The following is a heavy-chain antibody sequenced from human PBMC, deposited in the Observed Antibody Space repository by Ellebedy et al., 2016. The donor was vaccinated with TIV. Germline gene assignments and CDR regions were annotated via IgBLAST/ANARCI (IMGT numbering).Heavy chain of an antibody. CDR3: AGHGDRAMTH. J-gene: IGHJ4*02. CDR1: GFIFSSYT. V-gene: IGHV3-48*01. Sequence: GESLKISCEASGFIFSSYTMNWVRRAPGKGLEWVSYIDSSSSTIYYADSVKGRFTISRDKSKNTMYLQMNSLSAEDTAVYYCAGHGDRAMTHWGQGTLVTVSS. CDR2: IDSSSSTI. D-gene: IGHD5-18*01.